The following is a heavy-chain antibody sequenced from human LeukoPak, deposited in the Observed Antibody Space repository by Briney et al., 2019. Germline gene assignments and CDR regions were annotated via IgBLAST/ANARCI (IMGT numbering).Heavy chain of an antibody. V-gene: IGHV4-39*07. CDR3: ARAYDILTGAFDY. Sequence: NTSETLSLTCTVSGGSISSSSYYWGWTRQPPGKGLEWIGSIYYSGSTYYNPSLKSRVTVSVDTSKNQFSLKLSSVTAADTAVYYCARAYDILTGAFDYWGQGTLVTVSS. CDR2: IYYSGST. D-gene: IGHD3-9*01. CDR1: GGSISSSSYY. J-gene: IGHJ4*02.